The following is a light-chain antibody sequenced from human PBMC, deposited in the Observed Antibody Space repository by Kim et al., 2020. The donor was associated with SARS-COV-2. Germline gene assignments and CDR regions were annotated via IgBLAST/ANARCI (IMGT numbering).Light chain of an antibody. Sequence: DIQMTQSPSSLAASVGDRVTIACRASQSIDTFLNWYQQKPGKAPKLLIYGASTLQSGVPSRFSGSGSGTDFTLTISSLQPEDFATYYCQQSHTAPLLTFGGGTKVDSK. J-gene: IGKJ4*01. CDR3: QQSHTAPLLT. CDR2: GAS. CDR1: QSIDTF. V-gene: IGKV1-39*01.